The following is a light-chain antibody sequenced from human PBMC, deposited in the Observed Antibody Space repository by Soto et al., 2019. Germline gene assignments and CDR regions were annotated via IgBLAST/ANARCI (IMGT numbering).Light chain of an antibody. CDR2: EVS. J-gene: IGLJ2*01. V-gene: IGLV2-8*01. CDR3: SSFAGSSHVV. Sequence: QSALTQPPSASGSPGQSVTISCTGTSSDVGGYNYVSWYQQYPGKAPKLVIYEVSQRPSGVPDRFSGSKSGNTASLTVSGLQPEDEADYYCSSFAGSSHVVFGGGTQLTVL. CDR1: SSDVGGYNY.